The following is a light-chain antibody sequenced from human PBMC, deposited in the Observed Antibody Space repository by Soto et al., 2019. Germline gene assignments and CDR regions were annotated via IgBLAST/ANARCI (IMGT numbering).Light chain of an antibody. J-gene: IGKJ1*01. CDR1: RGINTY. CDR2: SAS. CDR3: QQTYTTPRT. Sequence: DIQMTQSPSSLSASIGDRVTITCRASRGINTYVNWYQQKPRKAPKLLIFSASNLQGGVPSRFSGTGSGTDFTFTISSLLPEDFATYYCQQTYTTPRTFGQGTKVDI. V-gene: IGKV1-39*01.